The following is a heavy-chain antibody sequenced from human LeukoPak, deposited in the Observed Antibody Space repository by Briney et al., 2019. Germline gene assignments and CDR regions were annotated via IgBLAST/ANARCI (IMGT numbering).Heavy chain of an antibody. J-gene: IGHJ5*02. D-gene: IGHD3-16*02. Sequence: PGGSLRLSCAASGFTFSSYAMSWVRQAPGKGLEWVSAISGSGGSTYYADSVKGRFTISRDNSKNTLYLQMNSLRAEDTAVYYCAKIANYVWGSYLDWFDPWGQGTLVTVSS. CDR1: GFTFSSYA. CDR3: AKIANYVWGSYLDWFDP. V-gene: IGHV3-23*01. CDR2: ISGSGGST.